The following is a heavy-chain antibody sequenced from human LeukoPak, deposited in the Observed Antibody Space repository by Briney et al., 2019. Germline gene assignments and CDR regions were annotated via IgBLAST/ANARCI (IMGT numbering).Heavy chain of an antibody. CDR1: GYSFTTYW. CDR2: IYPGDSDT. D-gene: IGHD1-26*01. V-gene: IGHV5-51*01. J-gene: IGHJ4*02. CDR3: ARRLSTVGATQSAFDY. Sequence: GESLKISCKGSGYSFTTYWIGWVRQMPGKGLEWMGIIYPGDSDTRYSPSFQGQVTISADKSISTAYLQWSSLKASDTAMYYCARRLSTVGATQSAFDYWGQGTVVTVSS.